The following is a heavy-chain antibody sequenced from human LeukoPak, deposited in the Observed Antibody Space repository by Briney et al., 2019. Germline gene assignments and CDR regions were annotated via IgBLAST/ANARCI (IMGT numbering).Heavy chain of an antibody. CDR1: GFTFDDYG. Sequence: PGGSLRLSCAASGFTFDDYGMSWVRQAPGKWLEWVSGINWNGGSTGYADSVKGRFTISRDNAKTSLYLQMNSLRAEDTALYYCARVHSSAWTYYFDYWGQGTLVTVSS. D-gene: IGHD6-19*01. J-gene: IGHJ4*02. CDR2: INWNGGST. V-gene: IGHV3-20*04. CDR3: ARVHSSAWTYYFDY.